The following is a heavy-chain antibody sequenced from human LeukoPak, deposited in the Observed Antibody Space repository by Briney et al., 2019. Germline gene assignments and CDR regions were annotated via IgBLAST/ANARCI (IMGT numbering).Heavy chain of an antibody. Sequence: SGPALVNPTQTLTLTCTFSGFSLRTRGMGVGWIRQPPGKALEWLSRIDWDDDKYYSTSLKTRLTISKDTSKNQVVLTMTNMDPVDTATYYCARISNLRGVAGEYYFDYWGQGTLVTVSS. CDR2: IDWDDDK. CDR3: ARISNLRGVAGEYYFDY. J-gene: IGHJ4*02. D-gene: IGHD1-26*01. CDR1: GFSLRTRGMG. V-gene: IGHV2-70*11.